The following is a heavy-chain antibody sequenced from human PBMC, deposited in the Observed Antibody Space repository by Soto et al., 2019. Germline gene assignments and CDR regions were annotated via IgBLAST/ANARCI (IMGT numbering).Heavy chain of an antibody. CDR2: VYYSGNT. J-gene: IGHJ4*02. D-gene: IGHD5-12*01. CDR3: ARHPNSPWLEY. Sequence: PSETLSLTCSVSGGSISGSSSYYWAWIRQPPGKGLEWIGSVYYSGNTYYGPSLKSRVTLSVDTSKNQFSLKLSSVTAADTAVYYCARHPNSPWLEYWGQGILVTLSS. CDR1: GGSISGSSSYY. V-gene: IGHV4-39*01.